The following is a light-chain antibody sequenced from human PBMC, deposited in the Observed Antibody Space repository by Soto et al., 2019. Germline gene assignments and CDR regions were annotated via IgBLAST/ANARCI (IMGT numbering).Light chain of an antibody. J-gene: IGKJ5*01. V-gene: IGKV1D-13*01. CDR1: HDISSA. Sequence: AIQVTQTPSSLSAFVGDRFTITGRASHDISSALAWYQQKPGRAPKLLIYDASKLQSGVPSRFSGSGYGTDFTLTISSLQPEDFAPYSCQQLHDYPITFGQGTLLEVK. CDR2: DAS. CDR3: QQLHDYPIT.